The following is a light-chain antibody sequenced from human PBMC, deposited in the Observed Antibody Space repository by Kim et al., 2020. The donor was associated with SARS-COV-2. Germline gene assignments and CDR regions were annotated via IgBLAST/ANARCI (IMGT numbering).Light chain of an antibody. CDR2: GAS. J-gene: IGKJ2*01. CDR1: QSITSD. Sequence: EIMVTQSPATLSVSPGERATLSCRTSQSITSDLAWYQQKPGQAPRLLIYGASTRATGIPARFSGSGSGTEFTLIISSLQSEDFAVYYCQQYNNWLYTFGQGTKLEI. CDR3: QQYNNWLYT. V-gene: IGKV3-15*01.